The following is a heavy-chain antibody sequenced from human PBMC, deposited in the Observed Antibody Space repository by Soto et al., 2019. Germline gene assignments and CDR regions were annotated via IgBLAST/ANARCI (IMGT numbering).Heavy chain of an antibody. CDR2: ISYDGGSQ. CDR3: AKDHSQHCSGGRCHFQGSF. D-gene: IGHD2-15*01. Sequence: QVQLVESGGGVVQPGRSLRLSCAASGFTFSTYGMHWVRQAPGKGLEWVAVISYDGGSQYYADSVKGRFTISRDNTENTLYLQMNSLRAEDTAMYYCAKDHSQHCSGGRCHFQGSFWGQGTLVTVSS. V-gene: IGHV3-30*18. CDR1: GFTFSTYG. J-gene: IGHJ4*02.